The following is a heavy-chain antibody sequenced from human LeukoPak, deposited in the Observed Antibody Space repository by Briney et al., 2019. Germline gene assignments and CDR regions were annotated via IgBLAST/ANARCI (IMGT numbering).Heavy chain of an antibody. Sequence: AGGSLRLSCAASGFTFSSYGMHWVRQAPGKGLEWVAVIWYDGSNKYYADSVKGRFTISRDNSKNTLYLQMNSLRAEDTAVYYCARDRGTYYYDSSGFDYWGQGTLVTVSS. J-gene: IGHJ4*02. CDR3: ARDRGTYYYDSSGFDY. CDR2: IWYDGSNK. V-gene: IGHV3-33*08. D-gene: IGHD3-22*01. CDR1: GFTFSSYG.